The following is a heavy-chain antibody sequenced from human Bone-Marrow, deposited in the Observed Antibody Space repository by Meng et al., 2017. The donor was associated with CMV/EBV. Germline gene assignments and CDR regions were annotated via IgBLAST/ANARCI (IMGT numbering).Heavy chain of an antibody. CDR1: GFTFSSYG. D-gene: IGHD2-2*02. CDR3: AKDALIVVVPAAIPTAMGYYYGMDV. V-gene: IGHV3-30*02. J-gene: IGHJ6*02. CDR2: IRYDGSNK. Sequence: GESLKISCAASGFTFSSYGMHWVRQAPGKGLEWVAFIRYDGSNKYYADSVKGRFTISRDNSKNTLYLQMNSLRAEDTAVYYCAKDALIVVVPAAIPTAMGYYYGMDVWGQGPTVTFSS.